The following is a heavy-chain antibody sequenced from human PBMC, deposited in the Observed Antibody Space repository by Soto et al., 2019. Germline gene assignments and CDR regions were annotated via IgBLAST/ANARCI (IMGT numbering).Heavy chain of an antibody. CDR3: ARDPPDGDSYFDY. J-gene: IGHJ4*02. D-gene: IGHD4-17*01. CDR2: IHNSGSP. CDR1: GASIYNGGYF. V-gene: IGHV4-61*08. Sequence: SETLSLTCSVSGASIYNGGYFWSWIRQPPGKGLEWIGHIHNSGSPNNNPSLKSRVTISVDTSMNQFSLKLSSVTAADTAVYYCARDPPDGDSYFDYWGQGTLVTVSS.